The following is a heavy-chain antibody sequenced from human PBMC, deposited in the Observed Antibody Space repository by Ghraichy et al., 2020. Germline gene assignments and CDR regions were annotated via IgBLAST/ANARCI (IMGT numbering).Heavy chain of an antibody. Sequence: GESLNISCAASGFTVSNNFLTWVRQAPGKGLEWVSLIYSGGDTYYADSVKGRFTISRDSSKNTLYLQMDSLRAEDTAVYYCGRDVGPWGQGTLVTVSS. J-gene: IGHJ5*02. CDR3: GRDVGP. V-gene: IGHV3-53*01. D-gene: IGHD1-26*01. CDR1: GFTVSNNF. CDR2: IYSGGDT.